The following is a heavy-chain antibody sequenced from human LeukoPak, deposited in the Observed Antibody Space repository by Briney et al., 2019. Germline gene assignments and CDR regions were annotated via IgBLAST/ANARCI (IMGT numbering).Heavy chain of an antibody. CDR1: GFTLSSYW. D-gene: IGHD1-20*01. Sequence: GGSLRLSCAASGFTLSSYWMHWVRQAPGKGLVWVSRINEDGSTINYADSVRGRFTISRDIAKNTLYLQMNSLRPEDTAVYYCARRGRYNWNHDYWGQGTLVTVSS. CDR3: ARRGRYNWNHDY. CDR2: INEDGSTI. J-gene: IGHJ4*02. V-gene: IGHV3-74*01.